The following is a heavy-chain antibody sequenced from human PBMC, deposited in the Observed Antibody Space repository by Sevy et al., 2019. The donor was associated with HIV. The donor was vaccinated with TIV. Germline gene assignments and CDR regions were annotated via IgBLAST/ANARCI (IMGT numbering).Heavy chain of an antibody. CDR3: AKDQGDYVWGTFRDY. CDR2: ISGSGGYT. D-gene: IGHD3-16*02. J-gene: IGHJ4*02. V-gene: IGHV3-23*01. CDR1: GFTFSGYA. Sequence: GGSLRLSCAASGFTFSGYAMTWVRQVPGKGLEWVSTISGSGGYTYYADSVKGRFTISRDNSKNTLYLQMNSLRVEDTAVYYCAKDQGDYVWGTFRDYWGQGTLVTVSS.